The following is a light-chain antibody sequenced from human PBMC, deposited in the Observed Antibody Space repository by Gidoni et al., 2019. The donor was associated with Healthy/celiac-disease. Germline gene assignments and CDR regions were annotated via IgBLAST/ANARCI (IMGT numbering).Light chain of an antibody. J-gene: IGKJ4*01. Sequence: DLQLNPSPSSLSASVGDRVTITFRASQSISSYLNWYQQKPGKAPKLLIYAASSLQSGVPSRFSGSGSGTDFTLTISSLQPEDVATYYCQQSYSTPLTFGGGTKVEIK. CDR2: AAS. CDR1: QSISSY. CDR3: QQSYSTPLT. V-gene: IGKV1-39*01.